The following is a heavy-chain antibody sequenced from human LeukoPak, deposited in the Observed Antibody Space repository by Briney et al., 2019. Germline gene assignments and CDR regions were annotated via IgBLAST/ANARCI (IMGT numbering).Heavy chain of an antibody. CDR3: PRGIEAAAVTKIDF. V-gene: IGHV5-51*01. D-gene: IGHD6-13*01. J-gene: IGHJ4*02. CDR2: MYHSDSDT. Sequence: GEPLQTSCQSSGYSFANSWIGWAGPIRPQGLALRGIMYHSDSDTRYSPSFQVQVTISADKSMTPAYLEWSSLKAAYSGMYYRPRGIEAAAVTKIDFWGQGTLVTVSS. CDR1: GYSFANSW.